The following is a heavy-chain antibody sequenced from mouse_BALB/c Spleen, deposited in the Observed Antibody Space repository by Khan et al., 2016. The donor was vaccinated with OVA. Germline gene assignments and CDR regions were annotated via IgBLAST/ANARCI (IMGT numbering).Heavy chain of an antibody. CDR3: ARDYWDVFAY. Sequence: EVQLQQSGAELVKPGASVKLSCTASGFNIKDTYMHWVKQRPEQGLEWIGRIDPANGNNKYDPKFQGKATITADKSYNPASMQLRSLTSEDTAVYYCARDYWDVFAYWGQGTLVTVSA. J-gene: IGHJ3*01. CDR1: GFNIKDTY. CDR2: IDPANGNN. V-gene: IGHV14-3*02. D-gene: IGHD4-1*01.